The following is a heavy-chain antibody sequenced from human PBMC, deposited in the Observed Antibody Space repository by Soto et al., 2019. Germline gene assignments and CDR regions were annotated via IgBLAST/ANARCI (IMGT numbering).Heavy chain of an antibody. V-gene: IGHV3-23*01. CDR2: ISGSCGST. Sequence: GRSLRLTGAASGFTFSSYAMSWVRRAPGKGLEWVSAISGSCGSTYYADSVKGRFTISRDNSKNTLYLQMNSLRAEDTAVYYCAKDNRVVAATHDAFDIWGQGTMVTVS. D-gene: IGHD2-15*01. CDR3: AKDNRVVAATHDAFDI. J-gene: IGHJ3*02. CDR1: GFTFSSYA.